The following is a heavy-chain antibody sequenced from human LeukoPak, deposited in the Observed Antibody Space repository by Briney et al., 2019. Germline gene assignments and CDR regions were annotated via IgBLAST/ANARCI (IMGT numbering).Heavy chain of an antibody. D-gene: IGHD3-16*01. V-gene: IGHV4-34*01. CDR1: GGSFSGYY. J-gene: IGHJ4*02. Sequence: PSETLSLTCAVYGGSFSGYYWSWIRQPPGKGLEWIGEINHSGSTNYNPSLKSRVTISVDTSKKQFSLKLSSVTAADTAVYYCARDEGGNFDYWGQGTLVTVSS. CDR2: INHSGST. CDR3: ARDEGGNFDY.